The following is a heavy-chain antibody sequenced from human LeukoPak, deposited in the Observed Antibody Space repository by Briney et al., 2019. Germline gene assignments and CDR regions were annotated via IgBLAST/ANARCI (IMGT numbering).Heavy chain of an antibody. CDR2: IYYSGST. D-gene: IGHD3-9*01. V-gene: IGHV4-39*01. J-gene: IGHJ5*02. CDR3: ARHYDILTGSRFDP. CDR1: GGSISSSSYY. Sequence: SETLSLTCTVSGGSISSSSYYWGWIRQPPGKGLEWIGSIYYSGSTYYNPSLKSRVTISVDTSKNQFSLKLSSVTAADTAVYYCARHYDILTGSRFDPWGQGTLVTVSS.